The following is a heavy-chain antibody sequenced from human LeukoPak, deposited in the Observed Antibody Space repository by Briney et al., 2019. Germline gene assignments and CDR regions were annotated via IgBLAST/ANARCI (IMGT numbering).Heavy chain of an antibody. Sequence: SETLSLTCTVSGGSISSGSYYWSWIRQPAGKGLEWIGRIYTSGSTNYNPSLKSRVTISVDTSKNQFSLKLSSVTAADTAVYYCARGYCSGGSCYSYMDVWGKGTTVTISS. CDR1: GGSISSGSYY. V-gene: IGHV4-61*02. J-gene: IGHJ6*03. CDR3: ARGYCSGGSCYSYMDV. D-gene: IGHD2-15*01. CDR2: IYTSGST.